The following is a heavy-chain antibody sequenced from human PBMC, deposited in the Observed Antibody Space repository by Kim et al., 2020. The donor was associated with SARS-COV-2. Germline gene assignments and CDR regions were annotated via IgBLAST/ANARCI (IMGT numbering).Heavy chain of an antibody. V-gene: IGHV4-59*09. CDR3: ARGSSHGGPDY. Sequence: TNYNPSLKSRVTISVDTSKNQFSLKLSSVTAADTAVYYCARGSSHGGPDYWGQGTLVTVSS. J-gene: IGHJ4*02. D-gene: IGHD4-17*01. CDR2: T.